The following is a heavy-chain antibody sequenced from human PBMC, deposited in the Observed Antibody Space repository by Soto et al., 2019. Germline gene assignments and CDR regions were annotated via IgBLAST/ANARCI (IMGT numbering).Heavy chain of an antibody. V-gene: IGHV1-8*01. D-gene: IGHD3-3*01. CDR2: MNPNSGNT. J-gene: IGHJ5*02. Sequence: GASVKVSCKASGYTFTSYDINWVRQATGQGLEWMGWMNPNSGNTGYAQKFQGRVTMTRNTSISTAYMELSSLRSEDTAVYYCARGGYYDFWSGYWFSNSPNWFDPWGQGTLVTVSS. CDR3: ARGGYYDFWSGYWFSNSPNWFDP. CDR1: GYTFTSYD.